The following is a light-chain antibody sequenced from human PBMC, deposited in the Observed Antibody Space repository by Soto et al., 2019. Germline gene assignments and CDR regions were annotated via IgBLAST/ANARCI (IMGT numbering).Light chain of an antibody. CDR2: DAS. CDR1: QSVSSY. CDR3: QQRSNWPPIT. Sequence: IVLTQSPATLSESPGERATLSCGASQSVSSYLAWYQQKPGQAPRLLIYDASNRATGIPPRFSGSGSETDFTLTISSLEPEDFAVYYCQQRSNWPPITFGQGTRLEIK. V-gene: IGKV3-11*01. J-gene: IGKJ5*01.